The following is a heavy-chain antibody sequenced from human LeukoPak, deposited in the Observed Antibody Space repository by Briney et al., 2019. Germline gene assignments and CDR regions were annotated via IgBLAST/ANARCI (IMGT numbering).Heavy chain of an antibody. CDR3: ARADIVVVPAATYNWFDP. J-gene: IGHJ5*02. CDR1: GGTFSSYA. CDR2: IIPIFGTA. D-gene: IGHD2-2*01. Sequence: SVKVSCKASGGTFSSYAISWVRQAPGQGLEWMGGIIPIFGTANYAQKFQGRVTITTDESTSTAYMELSSLRSEDTAVYYCARADIVVVPAATYNWFDPWGQGTLVTVSS. V-gene: IGHV1-69*05.